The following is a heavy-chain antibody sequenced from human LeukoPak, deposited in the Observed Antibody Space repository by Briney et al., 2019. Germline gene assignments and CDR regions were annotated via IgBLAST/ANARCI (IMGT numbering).Heavy chain of an antibody. V-gene: IGHV4-34*01. CDR2: INHSGST. CDR3: ARVTSGKYYYYMDV. J-gene: IGHJ6*03. CDR1: GGSFSGYY. Sequence: SETLSLTCAVYGGSFSGYYWSWIRQPPGKGLEWIGEINHSGSTNYNPSLKSRVTISVDTSKNQFSLKLSSVTAADTAVYYCARVTSGKYYYYMDVWGKGTTVTVSS. D-gene: IGHD3-10*01.